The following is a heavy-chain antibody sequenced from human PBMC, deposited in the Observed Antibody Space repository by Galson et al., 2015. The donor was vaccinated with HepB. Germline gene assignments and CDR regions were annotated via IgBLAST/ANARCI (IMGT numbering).Heavy chain of an antibody. V-gene: IGHV2-5*02. CDR2: IYWDDDE. J-gene: IGHJ3*02. CDR1: GFSLSTSGVG. D-gene: IGHD6-13*01. CDR3: SHRSHAAASNAFDI. Sequence: PALVKPTQTLTLTCTFSGFSLSTSGVGVGWLRQPPRKALEWLALIYWDDDERYSPSLKSRLTITKDTSKNQVVLTMTNMDPVDTATYYRSHRSHAAASNAFDICFLGTMFTAFS.